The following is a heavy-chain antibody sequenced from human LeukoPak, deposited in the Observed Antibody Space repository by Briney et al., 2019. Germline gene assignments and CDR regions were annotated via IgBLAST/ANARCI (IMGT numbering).Heavy chain of an antibody. CDR2: IIPIFGTA. CDR3: AATMEGAVAGILGHDY. CDR1: GGTFSSYA. Sequence: ASVKVSCKASGGTFSSYAISWVRQAPGQGLEWMGGIIPIFGTANYAQKFQGRVTITADESTSTAYMELSSLRSEDTAVYYCAATMEGAVAGILGHDYWGQGTLVTVSS. J-gene: IGHJ4*02. D-gene: IGHD6-19*01. V-gene: IGHV1-69*13.